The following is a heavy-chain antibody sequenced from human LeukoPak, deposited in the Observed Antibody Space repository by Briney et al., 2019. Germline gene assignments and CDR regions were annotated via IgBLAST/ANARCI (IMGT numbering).Heavy chain of an antibody. CDR1: GFTFSSYE. V-gene: IGHV3-48*03. CDR2: ISSSGSTI. D-gene: IGHD6-13*01. J-gene: IGHJ5*02. Sequence: GGSLRLSCAASGFTFSSYEMNWVRQAPGKGLEWVSYISSSGSTIYYADSVKGRFTISRDNAKNSLYLQMNSLRAEDTAVYYCARDFADRYSSRKFDPWGQGTLLTVSS. CDR3: ARDFADRYSSRKFDP.